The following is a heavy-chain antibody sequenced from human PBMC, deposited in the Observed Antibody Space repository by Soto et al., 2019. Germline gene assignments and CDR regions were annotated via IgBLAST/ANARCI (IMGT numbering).Heavy chain of an antibody. CDR2: IIPIFGTA. CDR1: GGTFSSYA. V-gene: IGHV1-69*12. Sequence: QVQLVQSGAEVKKPGSSVKVSCKASGGTFSSYAISWVRQAPGQGLEWMGGIIPIFGTANYAQKFQGRVTSPADESTSTAYLELSSLRSEDTAVYYCARDRGWATVTYYYGMDVWGQGTTVTVSS. D-gene: IGHD4-17*01. CDR3: ARDRGWATVTYYYGMDV. J-gene: IGHJ6*02.